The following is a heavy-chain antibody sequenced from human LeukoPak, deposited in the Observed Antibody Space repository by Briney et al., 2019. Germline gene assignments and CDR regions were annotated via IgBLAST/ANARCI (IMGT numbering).Heavy chain of an antibody. Sequence: GASVKVSCKASGYTFTSYYMHWVRQAPGQGLEWMGIINPSGGSTSYAQKFQSRVTMTRDMSTSTVYMELSSLRSEDTAVYYCARPRSGYYEDYWGQGTLVTVSS. CDR2: INPSGGST. D-gene: IGHD3-22*01. V-gene: IGHV1-46*01. CDR3: ARPRSGYYEDY. J-gene: IGHJ4*02. CDR1: GYTFTSYY.